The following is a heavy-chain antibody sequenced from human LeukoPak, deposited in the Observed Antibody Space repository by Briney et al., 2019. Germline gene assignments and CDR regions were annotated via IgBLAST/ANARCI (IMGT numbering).Heavy chain of an antibody. CDR1: GYTFTSYY. Sequence: ASVKVSCKASGYTFTSYYMHWVRQAPGQGLEWMGIINPSGGSTSYALKFQGRVTMTRDTSTSTVYMELSSLRSEDTAVYYCARVGDYYDSSGYEGWFDPWGQGTLVTVSS. V-gene: IGHV1-46*01. CDR2: INPSGGST. CDR3: ARVGDYYDSSGYEGWFDP. D-gene: IGHD3-22*01. J-gene: IGHJ5*02.